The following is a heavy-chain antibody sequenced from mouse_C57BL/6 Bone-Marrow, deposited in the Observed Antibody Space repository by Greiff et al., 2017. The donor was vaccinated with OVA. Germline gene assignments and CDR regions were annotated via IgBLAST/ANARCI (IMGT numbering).Heavy chain of an antibody. CDR2: ISNGGGST. D-gene: IGHD1-1*01. V-gene: IGHV5-12*01. CDR1: GFTFSDYY. CDR3: ATRGTTVGSYAMDY. Sequence: EVMLVESGGGLVQPGGSLKLSCAASGFTFSDYYMYWVRQTPEKRLEWVAYISNGGGSTYYPDTVKGRFTISRDNAKNTLYLQMTRLKSEDTALYYGATRGTTVGSYAMDYWGKGTSVTVSS. J-gene: IGHJ4*01.